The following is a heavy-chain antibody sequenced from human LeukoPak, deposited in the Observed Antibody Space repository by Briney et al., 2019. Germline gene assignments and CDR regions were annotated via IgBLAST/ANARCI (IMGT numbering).Heavy chain of an antibody. D-gene: IGHD6-19*01. J-gene: IGHJ6*02. CDR1: GFTFSSYS. CDR3: ARDFSYSSGWYSDYYYGMDV. V-gene: IGHV3-21*01. Sequence: GGSLRLSCAASGFTFSSYSMNWVRQAPGKGLEWVSSISSSSSYTYYADSVKGRFTISRDNAKNSLYLQMNSLRAEDTAVYYCARDFSYSSGWYSDYYYGMDVWGQGTTVTVSS. CDR2: ISSSSSYT.